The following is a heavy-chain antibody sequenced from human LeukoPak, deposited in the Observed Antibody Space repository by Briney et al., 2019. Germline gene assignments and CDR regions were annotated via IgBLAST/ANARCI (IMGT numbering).Heavy chain of an antibody. Sequence: GGSLRLSCAASGFTFSSYSMNWVRQAPGKGLEWVSSISSSSSYIYYADSVKGRFTISSDNAKNSLYLQMNSLRAEDTAVYYCARKQYYYDSSGYYDYYYYYGMDVWGQGTTVTVSS. D-gene: IGHD3-22*01. CDR2: ISSSSSYI. CDR3: ARKQYYYDSSGYYDYYYYYGMDV. J-gene: IGHJ6*02. V-gene: IGHV3-21*01. CDR1: GFTFSSYS.